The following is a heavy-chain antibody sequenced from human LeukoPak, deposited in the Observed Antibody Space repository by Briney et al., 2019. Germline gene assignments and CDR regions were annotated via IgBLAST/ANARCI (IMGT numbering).Heavy chain of an antibody. Sequence: GGSLRLSCAASGFTFSSYAMSWVRQAPGKGLEWVANIRQDGDTKYYVDSVKGRFTISRDNAMNSLYLQMNSLRAEDTAIYYCARSLPYGTTWYGRSDFWGQGTLVTVSS. D-gene: IGHD6-13*01. J-gene: IGHJ4*02. V-gene: IGHV3-7*03. CDR1: GFTFSSYA. CDR3: ARSLPYGTTWYGRSDF. CDR2: IRQDGDTK.